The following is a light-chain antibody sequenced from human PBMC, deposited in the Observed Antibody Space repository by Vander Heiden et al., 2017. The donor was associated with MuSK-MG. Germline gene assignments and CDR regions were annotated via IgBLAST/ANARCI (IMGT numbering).Light chain of an antibody. V-gene: IGKV3-20*01. CDR2: GAS. CDR1: QSVSSSY. CDR3: QQYGSSQYT. J-gene: IGKJ2*01. Sequence: EIALPQSPGTLSLSPAERVTLSCRASQSVSSSYLAWYQQKPGQAPRLLLYGASSRATGIPDRFSGSGSGTDFTLTISRLEPEDFAVYHCQQYGSSQYTFGQGTKLEIK.